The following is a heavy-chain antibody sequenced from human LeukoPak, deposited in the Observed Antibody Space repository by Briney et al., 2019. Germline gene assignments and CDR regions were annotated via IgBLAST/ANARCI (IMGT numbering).Heavy chain of an antibody. J-gene: IGHJ4*02. CDR1: GGSFSGYY. D-gene: IGHD3-22*01. Sequence: PSETLSLTCAVYGGSFSGYYWSWIRQPPGKGLEWIGEINHSGSTNYNPSLKSRVTISVDTSKNQFSQKLSSVTAADTAVYYCARGSRYYYDSSGYYYWEPRYYFDYWGQGTLVTVSS. CDR2: INHSGST. CDR3: ARGSRYYYDSSGYYYWEPRYYFDY. V-gene: IGHV4-34*01.